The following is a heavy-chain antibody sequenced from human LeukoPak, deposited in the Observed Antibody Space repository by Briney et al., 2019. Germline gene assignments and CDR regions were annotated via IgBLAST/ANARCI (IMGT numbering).Heavy chain of an antibody. V-gene: IGHV3-74*01. CDR1: GFTFSSYW. CDR3: ARGQNGRYCSSTSCSPKTNWFDP. D-gene: IGHD2-2*01. Sequence: QPGGSLRLSCAVSGFTFSSYWMHWVRQAPGKGLVWVPRINSDGSSTSYADSVKGRFTISRDNAKNTLYLQMNSLRAEDTAVYYCARGQNGRYCSSTSCSPKTNWFDPWGQGTLVTVSS. CDR2: INSDGSST. J-gene: IGHJ5*02.